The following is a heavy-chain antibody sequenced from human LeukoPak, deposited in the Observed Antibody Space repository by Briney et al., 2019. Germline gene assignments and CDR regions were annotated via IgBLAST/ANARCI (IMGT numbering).Heavy chain of an antibody. Sequence: GGSLRLSCAASGFTFSIYGMHWVRQAPGKGLEWVAVISYDGSNKYYADSVKGRFTISRDNSKNTLYLQMNSLRAEDTAVYYCASPGSGRHNWGQGTLVTVSS. CDR1: GFTFSIYG. CDR3: ASPGSGRHN. D-gene: IGHD7-27*01. V-gene: IGHV3-30*03. CDR2: ISYDGSNK. J-gene: IGHJ4*02.